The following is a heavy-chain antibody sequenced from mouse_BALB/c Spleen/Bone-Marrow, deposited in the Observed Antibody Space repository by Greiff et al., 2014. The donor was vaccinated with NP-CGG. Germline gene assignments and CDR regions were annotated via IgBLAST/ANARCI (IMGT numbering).Heavy chain of an antibody. CDR1: GYTFTTHW. CDR2: INPSTGYT. V-gene: IGHV1-7*01. CDR3: VRSDC. J-gene: IGHJ2*01. Sequence: QVQLQQSGTELAKPGASVKMSCKASGYTFTTHWMHWVKQRPGQGLEWIGYINPSTGYTDYNQKFKDKATLTADKSSSTAYMQLISLTSEDSAVYYCVRSDCWGQGTTLTVSS.